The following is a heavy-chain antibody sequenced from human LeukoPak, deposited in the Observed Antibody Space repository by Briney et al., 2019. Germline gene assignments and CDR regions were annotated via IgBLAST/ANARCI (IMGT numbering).Heavy chain of an antibody. D-gene: IGHD2-21*02. Sequence: GGSLRLSCAASGFTFSSYNMKWVRQAPGKGLVWVSRTNSDGTITAYADSVKGRFTISRDNAKNTVYLQMNSLRAEDTAVYYCARGVGGDSDYWGQGTLVTVSS. J-gene: IGHJ4*02. CDR3: ARGVGGDSDY. CDR1: GFTFSSYN. CDR2: TNSDGTIT. V-gene: IGHV3-74*01.